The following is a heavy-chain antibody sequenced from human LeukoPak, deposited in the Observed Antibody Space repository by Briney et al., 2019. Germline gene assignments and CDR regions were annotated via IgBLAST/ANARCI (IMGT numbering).Heavy chain of an antibody. D-gene: IGHD4-17*01. CDR2: ISSSSSTI. J-gene: IGHJ4*02. CDR3: ARDGYGDYPLGASKVGDY. Sequence: GGSLRLSCAASGFTFSSYSMNWVRQAPGKGLEWISYISSSSSTIYYADSVKGRFTISRDNAKNSLYLQMDSLRDEDTAAYYCARDGYGDYPLGASKVGDYWGQGTLVTVSS. CDR1: GFTFSSYS. V-gene: IGHV3-48*02.